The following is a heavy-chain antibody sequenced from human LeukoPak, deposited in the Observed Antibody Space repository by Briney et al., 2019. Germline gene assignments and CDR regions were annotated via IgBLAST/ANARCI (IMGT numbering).Heavy chain of an antibody. CDR1: GYTFTSYV. CDR3: ARGVRIVVVAANKRDVTYYFDY. D-gene: IGHD2-15*01. J-gene: IGHJ4*02. CDR2: MNPNSGNT. Sequence: GASVKVSCKASGYTFTSYVINWVRQATGQGLEWMGWMNPNSGNTGYAQKFQGRVTMTRNTSISTAYMELSSLRSEDTAVYYCARGVRIVVVAANKRDVTYYFDYWGQGTLVTVSS. V-gene: IGHV1-8*01.